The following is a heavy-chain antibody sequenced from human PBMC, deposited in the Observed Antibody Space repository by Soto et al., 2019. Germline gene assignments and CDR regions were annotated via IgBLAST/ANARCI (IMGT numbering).Heavy chain of an antibody. J-gene: IGHJ5*02. CDR1: GGSISSYY. Sequence: LSLTCTVSGGSISSYYWSWIRQPPGKGLEWIGYIYYSGSTNYNPSLKSRVTISVDTSKNQFSLKLSSVTAADTAVYYCARNADIVATTTNWFDPWGQGTLVTVSS. CDR3: ARNADIVATTTNWFDP. V-gene: IGHV4-59*01. CDR2: IYYSGST. D-gene: IGHD5-12*01.